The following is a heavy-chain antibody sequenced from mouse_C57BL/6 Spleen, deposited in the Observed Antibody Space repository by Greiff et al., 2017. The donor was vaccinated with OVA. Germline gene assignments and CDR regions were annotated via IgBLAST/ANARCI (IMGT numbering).Heavy chain of an antibody. J-gene: IGHJ1*03. CDR2: IYPGDGDT. CDR3: ARSSYGSSLRYFDV. CDR1: GYAFSSSW. Sequence: VKLMESGPELVKPGASVKISCKASGYAFSSSWMNWVKQRPGKGLEWIGRIYPGDGDTNYNGKFKGKATLTADKSSSTAYMQLSSLTSEDSAVYFCARSSYGSSLRYFDVWGTGTTVTVSS. V-gene: IGHV1-82*01. D-gene: IGHD1-1*01.